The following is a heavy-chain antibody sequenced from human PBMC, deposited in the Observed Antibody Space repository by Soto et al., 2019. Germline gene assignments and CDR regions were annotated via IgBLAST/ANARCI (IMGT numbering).Heavy chain of an antibody. V-gene: IGHV4-59*01. D-gene: IGHD2-21*02. CDR3: ARRLNLGSFDH. J-gene: IGHJ5*02. CDR2: VYHSGGV. Sequence: SETLSLTCNVSGVSLTGYHWNWIRQPPGKTLEWIGFVYHSGGVSYNPSLKGRASISVDRSKNQFSLRLSSVTASDTAVYYCARRLNLGSFDHWGQVTLVTV. CDR1: GVSLTGYH.